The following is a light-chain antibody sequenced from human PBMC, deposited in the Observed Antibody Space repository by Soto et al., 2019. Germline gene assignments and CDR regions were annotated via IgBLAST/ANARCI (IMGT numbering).Light chain of an antibody. CDR2: EVS. CDR3: SSYAGSNNFDVV. J-gene: IGLJ2*01. Sequence: QSALTQPPSASGSPGQSVTISCTGTSSDVGGYNYVSWYQQHPGKAPKLMIYEVSKRPSGVPDRFSGSKSGNTASLTVSGLPAEDEADYYCSSYAGSNNFDVVFGGGTKLIVL. CDR1: SSDVGGYNY. V-gene: IGLV2-8*01.